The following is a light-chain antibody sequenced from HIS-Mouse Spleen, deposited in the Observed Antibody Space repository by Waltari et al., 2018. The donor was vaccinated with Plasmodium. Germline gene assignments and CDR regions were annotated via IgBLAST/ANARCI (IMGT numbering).Light chain of an antibody. CDR2: DAS. Sequence: EIVLTQSPATLSLSPGERATLSCRASQSVSSHLAWYQQKPGQAPRLLIYDASNRATGIPARFSGSRSGTDFTLTISSLEPEDFAVYYCQRRSNWPSLTFGGGTKVEIK. V-gene: IGKV3-11*01. CDR1: QSVSSH. CDR3: QRRSNWPSLT. J-gene: IGKJ4*01.